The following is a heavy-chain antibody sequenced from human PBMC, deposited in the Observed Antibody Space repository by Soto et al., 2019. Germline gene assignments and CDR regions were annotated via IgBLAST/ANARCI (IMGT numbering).Heavy chain of an antibody. V-gene: IGHV1-69*13. CDR3: ASPSTNYDFWSGYYVPPYYGMDV. J-gene: IGHJ6*02. CDR2: IIPIFGAA. D-gene: IGHD3-3*01. CDR1: GGTFSSYS. Sequence: SVEVSCKASGGTFSSYSISWVLQAPGQGLEWMGGIIPIFGAANYAQKFQGRVTFTADESTSTAYMELSSLRSEDTAVYYCASPSTNYDFWSGYYVPPYYGMDVWGQGTTVTVSS.